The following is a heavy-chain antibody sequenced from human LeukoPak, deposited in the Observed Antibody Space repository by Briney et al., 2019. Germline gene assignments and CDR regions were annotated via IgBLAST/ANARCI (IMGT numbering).Heavy chain of an antibody. V-gene: IGHV4-30-2*01. CDR3: ARGRLRGYGDYPFDY. D-gene: IGHD4-17*01. CDR1: GGSISSGGYY. J-gene: IGHJ4*02. CDR2: IYHSGST. Sequence: KSSQTLSLTCTVSGGSISSGGYYWSWIRQPPGKGLEWIGYIYHSGSTYYNPSLKSRVTISVDRSKNQFSLKLSSVTAADTAVYYCARGRLRGYGDYPFDYWGQGTLVTVSS.